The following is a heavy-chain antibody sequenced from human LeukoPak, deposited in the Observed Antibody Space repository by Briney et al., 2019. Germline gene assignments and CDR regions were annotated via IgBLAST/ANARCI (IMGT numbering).Heavy chain of an antibody. V-gene: IGHV3-74*01. CDR2: IASDGITT. CDR1: GFTFSSHW. J-gene: IGHJ4*02. CDR3: ARDRYGVIDY. Sequence: GGSLRLSCAASGFTFSSHWMHWVRQAPGKGLVWVSRIASDGITTSYGDSVQGRFTISRDNAKNTLYLQMNSLRAEDTAVYYCARDRYGVIDYWGQGTLVTVSS. D-gene: IGHD3-3*01.